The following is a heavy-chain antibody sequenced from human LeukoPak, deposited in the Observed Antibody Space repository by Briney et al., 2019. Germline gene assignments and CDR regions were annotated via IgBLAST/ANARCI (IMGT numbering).Heavy chain of an antibody. Sequence: GASVKVSCKASGGTFSSYTISWVRQAPGQVLEWMGRIIPILGIANYAQKFQGRVTITADKSTSTAYMELSSLRSEDTAVYYCARVGVGGSSSWYYYYYAMDVWGQGTTVTVSS. V-gene: IGHV1-69*02. CDR1: GGTFSSYT. CDR3: ARVGVGGSSSWYYYYYAMDV. CDR2: IIPILGIA. J-gene: IGHJ6*02. D-gene: IGHD6-13*01.